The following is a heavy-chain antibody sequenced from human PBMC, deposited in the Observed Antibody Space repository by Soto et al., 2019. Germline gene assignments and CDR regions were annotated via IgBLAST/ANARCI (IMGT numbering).Heavy chain of an antibody. CDR1: GFTVSRYY. Sequence: PGGSLRLSCAASGFTVSRYYVSWVRQAPGKGLEWVSVSYSAGSADFADSVKGRFTISRDNSKNTLYLQMSSLRAEDTAVYYCAMQYYYDSSGYLFYYGMDVWGQGTTVTVSS. CDR2: SYSAGSA. J-gene: IGHJ6*02. D-gene: IGHD3-22*01. V-gene: IGHV3-66*01. CDR3: AMQYYYDSSGYLFYYGMDV.